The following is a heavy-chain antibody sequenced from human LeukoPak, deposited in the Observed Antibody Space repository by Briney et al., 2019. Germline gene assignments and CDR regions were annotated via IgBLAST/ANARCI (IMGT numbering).Heavy chain of an antibody. D-gene: IGHD3-10*01. J-gene: IGHJ4*02. CDR3: ARPYGSGSYRYFDY. CDR2: ISSSSSTI. Sequence: GGSLRLSCAASGFTFSSYAMSWVRQAPGKGLEWVPYISSSSSTIYYADSVKGRFTISRDNAKDSLYLQMNSLRAEDTAVYYCARPYGSGSYRYFDYWGQGTLVTVSS. CDR1: GFTFSSYA. V-gene: IGHV3-48*01.